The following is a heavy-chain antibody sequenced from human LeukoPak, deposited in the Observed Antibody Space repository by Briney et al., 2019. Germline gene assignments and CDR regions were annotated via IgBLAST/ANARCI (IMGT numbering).Heavy chain of an antibody. Sequence: SSETLSLTCAVYGGSFSGYYWSWIRQPPGKGLEWIGETNHSGSTNYNPSLKSRVTISVDTSKNQFSLKLSSVTAADTAVYYCARDSYGDYFDYWGQGTLVTVSS. CDR3: ARDSYGDYFDY. CDR1: GGSFSGYY. D-gene: IGHD4-17*01. V-gene: IGHV4-34*01. J-gene: IGHJ4*02. CDR2: TNHSGST.